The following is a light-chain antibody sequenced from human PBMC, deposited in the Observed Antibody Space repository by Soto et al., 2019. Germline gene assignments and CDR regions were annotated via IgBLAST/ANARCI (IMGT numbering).Light chain of an antibody. J-gene: IGKJ5*01. CDR2: DTS. V-gene: IGKV3-11*01. Sequence: EIVLTQSPAILSLSPGERATLSWGASQSVSSSLAWYQQKPGQAPRLLIYDTSNRATDIPPRFSGIGSGTEFTLTISSLQPADSAVYYCQQYSNWPPFTFGQGTRLEIK. CDR1: QSVSSS. CDR3: QQYSNWPPFT.